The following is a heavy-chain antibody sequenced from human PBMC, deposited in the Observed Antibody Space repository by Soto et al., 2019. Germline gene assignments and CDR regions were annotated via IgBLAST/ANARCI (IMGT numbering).Heavy chain of an antibody. CDR2: INHSGST. D-gene: IGHD3-22*01. CDR1: GGSFSGCY. Sequence: SETLSLTCAVYGGSFSGCYWSWIRQPPGKGLEWIGEINHSGSTNYNPSLKSRVTISVDTSKNQFSMKLSSVTAADTAVYYCARSSGYYYVSDYWGQGTLVTVXS. CDR3: ARSSGYYYVSDY. J-gene: IGHJ4*02. V-gene: IGHV4-34*01.